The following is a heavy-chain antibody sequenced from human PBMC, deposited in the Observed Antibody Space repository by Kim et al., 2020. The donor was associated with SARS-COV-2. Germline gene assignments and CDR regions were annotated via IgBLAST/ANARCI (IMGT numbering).Heavy chain of an antibody. D-gene: IGHD1-1*01. V-gene: IGHV1-69*04. Sequence: SVKVSCKASGGTFSSYAISWVRQAPGQGLEWMGRIIPILGIANYAQKFQGRVTITADKSTSTAYMELSSLRSEDTAVHYCARDKDEEQDAFDIWGQGTM. J-gene: IGHJ3*02. CDR2: IIPILGIA. CDR3: ARDKDEEQDAFDI. CDR1: GGTFSSYA.